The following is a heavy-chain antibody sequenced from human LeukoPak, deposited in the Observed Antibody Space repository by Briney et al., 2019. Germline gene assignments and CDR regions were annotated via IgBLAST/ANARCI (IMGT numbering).Heavy chain of an antibody. V-gene: IGHV3-23*01. CDR3: ATLRNWYYFDY. CDR2: FSGSGGST. CDR1: GFTFSNYA. Sequence: PGGSLRLSCAASGFTFSNYAMSWVRQAPGKGLEWVSGFSGSGGSTYYADSVKGRFTISRDNSKNTLYLQMNSLRADDTAVYYCATLRNWYYFDYWGQGTLVTVS. J-gene: IGHJ4*02.